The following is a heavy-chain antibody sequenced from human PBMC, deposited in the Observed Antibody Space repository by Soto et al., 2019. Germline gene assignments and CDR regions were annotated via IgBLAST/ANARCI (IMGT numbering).Heavy chain of an antibody. CDR1: GGTFSSYA. Sequence: SVKVSCKASGGTFSSYAISWVRQAPGQGLEWMGGIIPIFGTANYAQKFQGRVTITADESTSTAYMELSSLRSEDTAAYYCARPIAARPRYYYYGMDVWGQGTTVTVSS. J-gene: IGHJ6*02. D-gene: IGHD6-6*01. CDR2: IIPIFGTA. V-gene: IGHV1-69*13. CDR3: ARPIAARPRYYYYGMDV.